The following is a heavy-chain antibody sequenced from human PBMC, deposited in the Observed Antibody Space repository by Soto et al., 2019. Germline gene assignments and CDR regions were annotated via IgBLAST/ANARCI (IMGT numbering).Heavy chain of an antibody. V-gene: IGHV3-21*01. CDR3: GRDLSLRNFDY. CDR1: GFTFSSYN. CDR2: ISSSSSYT. Sequence: GGSLRLSCAASGFTFSSYNMNWVRQAPGKGLEWVSSISSSSSYTYYADSVKGRFTISRDNAKNSLYLQMNSLRAEDTAVYYCGRDLSLRNFDYGGQGTLVTSPQ. J-gene: IGHJ4*02.